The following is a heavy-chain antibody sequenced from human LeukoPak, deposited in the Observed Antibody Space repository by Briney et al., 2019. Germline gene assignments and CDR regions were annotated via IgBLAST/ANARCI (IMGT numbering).Heavy chain of an antibody. D-gene: IGHD3-22*01. Sequence: SETLSLNCTVSGSSISSAYYWDWSRQPPGKGLEWIGRIYTSGSTNYNPSLKSRVTMSVDTSKNQFSLKLSSVTAADTAVYYCAREEYYYDSSGLLDYWGQGTLVTVSS. CDR3: AREEYYYDSSGLLDY. V-gene: IGHV4-38-2*02. CDR2: IYTSGST. J-gene: IGHJ4*02. CDR1: GSSISSAYY.